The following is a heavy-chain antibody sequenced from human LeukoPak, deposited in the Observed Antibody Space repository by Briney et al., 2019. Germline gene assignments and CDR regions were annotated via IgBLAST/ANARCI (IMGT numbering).Heavy chain of an antibody. Sequence: GGSLRLSCAASGFTFSSYGMHWVRQAPGKGLEWVAFIRYDGSNKYYADSVKGRFTISRDNSKNTLYLQMNSLRSEDTAVYYCAREGYCTNGVCLTLWGQGTLVTVSS. CDR3: AREGYCTNGVCLTL. CDR2: IRYDGSNK. CDR1: GFTFSSYG. J-gene: IGHJ4*02. V-gene: IGHV3-30*02. D-gene: IGHD2-8*01.